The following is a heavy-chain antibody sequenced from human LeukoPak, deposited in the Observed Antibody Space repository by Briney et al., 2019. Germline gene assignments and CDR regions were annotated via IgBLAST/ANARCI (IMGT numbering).Heavy chain of an antibody. CDR1: GFSLCNYW. CDR3: VRRQWLGHSDR. V-gene: IGHV3-74*01. CDR2: INTDGDYT. D-gene: IGHD6-19*01. Sequence: GGSLRLSCAASGFSLCNYWMHWLRQAPGKGLMCISRINTDGDYTDYADSVRGRFTISRDNARNTLDLQMKSLRAEDTAVYYCVRRQWLGHSDRWGQGTLVIVSS. J-gene: IGHJ5*02.